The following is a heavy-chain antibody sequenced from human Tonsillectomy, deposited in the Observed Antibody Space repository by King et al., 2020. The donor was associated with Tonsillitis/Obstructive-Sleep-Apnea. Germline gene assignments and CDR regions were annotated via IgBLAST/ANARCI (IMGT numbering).Heavy chain of an antibody. Sequence: VQLVESGGGLVKPGGSLRLSCAASGFTFSDYYMSWLRQAPGKGLEWVSYISSSSSYTNYADSVKGRFTISRDNAKNSLYLQMNSLRAEDTAVYYCARNYRDIVVVPGSDYYYYYMDVWGKGTTVTVSS. CDR2: ISSSSSYT. CDR3: ARNYRDIVVVPGSDYYYYYMDV. D-gene: IGHD2-2*01. V-gene: IGHV3-11*05. J-gene: IGHJ6*03. CDR1: GFTFSDYY.